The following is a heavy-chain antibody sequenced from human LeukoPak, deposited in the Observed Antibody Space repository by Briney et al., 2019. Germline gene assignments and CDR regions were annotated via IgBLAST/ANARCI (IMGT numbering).Heavy chain of an antibody. V-gene: IGHV3-23*01. D-gene: IGHD2-2*01. CDR2: ISGSGDST. J-gene: IGHJ4*02. CDR1: GFTFTNFA. CDR3: AKGATSDYYTLEY. Sequence: GGSLRLSCAASGFTFTNFAMTWVRQAPGKGLEWVSSISGSGDSTYYADSVKGRFSISRDNSKNVLNLQMNSLRAEDTAVFYCAKGATSDYYTLEYWGQGTLVTVSS.